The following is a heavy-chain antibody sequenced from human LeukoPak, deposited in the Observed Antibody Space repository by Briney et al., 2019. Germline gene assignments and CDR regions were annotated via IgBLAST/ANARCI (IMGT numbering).Heavy chain of an antibody. CDR1: GYTFTNYG. J-gene: IGHJ4*02. CDR3: AKAAAGPNHFDY. D-gene: IGHD6-13*01. CDR2: INPNSGGT. V-gene: IGHV1-2*02. Sequence: SVKVSCKASGYTFTNYGINWVRQAPGQGLEWMGWINPNSGGTNYAQKFQGRVTMTRDTSISTAYMELSRLRSDDTAVYYCAKAAAGPNHFDYWGQGTLVTVSS.